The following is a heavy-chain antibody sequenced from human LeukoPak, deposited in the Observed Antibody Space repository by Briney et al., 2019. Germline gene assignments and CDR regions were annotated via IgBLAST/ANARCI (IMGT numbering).Heavy chain of an antibody. V-gene: IGHV3-23*01. J-gene: IGHJ3*01. CDR1: GLSVSGYW. Sequence: GGSLRLSCAASGLSVSGYWLTWVRQAPGKGLEWVSAISASGTFYADSVKGRFIMSRDNSKNTLWLQMSSLRAEDTAIYYCARRDNPNNEGRDDGFGLWGQGTMVTVSS. D-gene: IGHD1-1*01. CDR2: ISASGT. CDR3: ARRDNPNNEGRDDGFGL.